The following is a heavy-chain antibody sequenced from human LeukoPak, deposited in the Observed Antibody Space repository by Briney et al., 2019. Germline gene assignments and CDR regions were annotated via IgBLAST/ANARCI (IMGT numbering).Heavy chain of an antibody. D-gene: IGHD3-3*01. CDR1: GYTFTSYG. V-gene: IGHV1-18*01. CDR2: ISAYNGNT. Sequence: ASVKVSCKASGYTFTSYGISWVRQAPGQGLEWMGWISAYNGNTNYAQKLQGRVTMTTDTSTSTAYMELSSLRSEDTAVYYCATFTIFGNWFDPWGQGTLVTVPS. CDR3: ATFTIFGNWFDP. J-gene: IGHJ5*02.